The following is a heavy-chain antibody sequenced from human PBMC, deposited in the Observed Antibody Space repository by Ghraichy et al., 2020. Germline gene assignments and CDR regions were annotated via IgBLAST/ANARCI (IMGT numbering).Heavy chain of an antibody. D-gene: IGHD3-22*01. CDR3: ASIGYDSSGYYYIDY. J-gene: IGHJ4*02. V-gene: IGHV1-8*01. CDR2: MNPNSGNT. CDR1: GYTFTSYD. Sequence: ASVKVSCKASGYTFTSYDINWVRQATGQGLEWMGWMNPNSGNTGYAQKFQGRVTMTRNTSISTAYMELSSLRSEDTAVYYCASIGYDSSGYYYIDYWGQGTLVTVSS.